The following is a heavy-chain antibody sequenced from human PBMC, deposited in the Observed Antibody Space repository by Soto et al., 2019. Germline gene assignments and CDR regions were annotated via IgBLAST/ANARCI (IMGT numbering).Heavy chain of an antibody. CDR2: IIPILGIA. V-gene: IGHV1-69*02. J-gene: IGHJ6*03. Sequence: QVQLVQSGAEVKKPGSSAKVSCKASGGTFSNYTISWVRQAPGQGLEWMGRIIPILGIANYAQKFQGRVTITADKSTNTAYMELSSLRSEDTAMYYCAKVSEMGSVTEGYYYYMDVWGKGTTVTVSS. D-gene: IGHD3-10*01. CDR1: GGTFSNYT. CDR3: AKVSEMGSVTEGYYYYMDV.